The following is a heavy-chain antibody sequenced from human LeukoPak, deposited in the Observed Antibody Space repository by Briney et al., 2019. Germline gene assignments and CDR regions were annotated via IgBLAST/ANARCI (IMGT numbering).Heavy chain of an antibody. CDR2: ISWNSGSI. J-gene: IGHJ3*02. Sequence: PGGSLRLSCAASGFTFDDYAMHWVGQAPGKGLEWVSGISWNSGSIGYADSVKGRFTISRDNAKNSLYLQMNSLRAEDTAVYYCARDYRYCSSTSCYTTAFDIWGQGTMVTVSS. D-gene: IGHD2-2*02. CDR3: ARDYRYCSSTSCYTTAFDI. V-gene: IGHV3-9*01. CDR1: GFTFDDYA.